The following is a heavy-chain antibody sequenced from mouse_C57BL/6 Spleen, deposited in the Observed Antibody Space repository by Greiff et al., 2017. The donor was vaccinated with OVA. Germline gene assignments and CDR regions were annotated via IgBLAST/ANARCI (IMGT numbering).Heavy chain of an antibody. CDR1: GFTFSDYG. CDR2: ISSGSSTI. D-gene: IGHD1-1*01. Sequence: DVMLVESGGGLVKPGGSLKLSCAASGFTFSDYGMHWVRQAPEKGLEWVAYISSGSSTIYYADTVKGRFTISRDNAKNTLFLQMTSLRSEDTAMYYCARNFHYGSSPLDYWGQGTTLTVSS. J-gene: IGHJ2*01. CDR3: ARNFHYGSSPLDY. V-gene: IGHV5-17*01.